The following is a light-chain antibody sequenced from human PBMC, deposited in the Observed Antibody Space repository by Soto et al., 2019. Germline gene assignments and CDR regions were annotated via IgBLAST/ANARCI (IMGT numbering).Light chain of an antibody. Sequence: IQITQSPSTLSAYVGDRVTITCRASQSISSWLAWYQQKPGKAPKLLIYDASSLESGVPSRFSGSGSGTEFTLTISSLQPEDFATYYCQQLNSYPWTFAQGTKVDIK. CDR3: QQLNSYPWT. CDR2: DAS. CDR1: QSISSW. J-gene: IGKJ1*01. V-gene: IGKV1-5*01.